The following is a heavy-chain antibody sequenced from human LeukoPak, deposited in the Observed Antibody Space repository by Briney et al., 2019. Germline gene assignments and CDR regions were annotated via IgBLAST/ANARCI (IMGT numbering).Heavy chain of an antibody. CDR2: IIPILGIA. V-gene: IGHV1-69*04. Sequence: SVKVSCKASGGTFSSYAISWVRQAPGQGLEWMGRIIPILGIANYAQKFQGRVTITADKSTSTAYMELGSLRSEDTAVYYCARLHYDVLTGPFDYWGQGTLVTVSS. CDR1: GGTFSSYA. D-gene: IGHD3-9*01. CDR3: ARLHYDVLTGPFDY. J-gene: IGHJ4*02.